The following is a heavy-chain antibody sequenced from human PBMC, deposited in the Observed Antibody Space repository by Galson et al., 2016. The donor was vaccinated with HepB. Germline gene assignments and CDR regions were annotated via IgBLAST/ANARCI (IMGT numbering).Heavy chain of an antibody. CDR2: ISSSSTYI. V-gene: IGHV3-21*03. CDR3: ARYSAY. D-gene: IGHD2-21*01. J-gene: IGHJ4*02. CDR1: GFTFTRYS. Sequence: SLRLSCATSGFTFTRYSMYWVRQAPGKGLEWISSISSSSTYIYYADSVKGRFTVSRGNAETSLYLQMNNLRVEDTGVYYCARYSAYWGQGTQVTVSS.